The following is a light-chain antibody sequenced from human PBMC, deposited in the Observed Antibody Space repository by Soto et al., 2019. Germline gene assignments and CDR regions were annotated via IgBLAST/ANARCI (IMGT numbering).Light chain of an antibody. Sequence: EIVLTQSPATLSLSPGERATLSCRASQSVSSYLAWYQQKPGQAPRLLIYDASNRATGIPARFSGGGSGTDLPRNITILEPEGFAVYDYQPHSNWPPQLTFGVGTKFAI. CDR3: QPHSNWPPQLT. CDR1: QSVSSY. V-gene: IGKV3-11*01. J-gene: IGKJ4*01. CDR2: DAS.